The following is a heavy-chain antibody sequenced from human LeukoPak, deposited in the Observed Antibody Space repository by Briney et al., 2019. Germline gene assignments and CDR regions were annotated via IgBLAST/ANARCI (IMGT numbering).Heavy chain of an antibody. CDR2: IYYSGST. J-gene: IGHJ4*02. CDR3: ARRTDSSSWYTLDY. D-gene: IGHD6-13*01. V-gene: IGHV4-59*08. Sequence: PSETLSLTCTVSGGSISSYYWSWIRQPPGKGLEWIGYIYYSGSTNYNPSLKSRVTISVGTSKNQFSLKLSSVTAADTAVYYCARRTDSSSWYTLDYWGQGTLVTVSS. CDR1: GGSISSYY.